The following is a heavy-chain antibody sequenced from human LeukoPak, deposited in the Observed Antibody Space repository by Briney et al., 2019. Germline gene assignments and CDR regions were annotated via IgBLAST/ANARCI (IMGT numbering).Heavy chain of an antibody. Sequence: GGSLRLSWAASGFTFDDFGMSWVRLAPGKGREWVGRIKSKIDGGTTDYAAPVKCRFTISRDDSKNTMYLQMNSKKTEDTAVYYCTTDQDDYVWGSYRYSPRFDDWGQGALSASAQ. CDR2: IKSKIDGGTT. J-gene: IGHJ4*02. CDR1: GFTFDDFG. CDR3: TTDQDDYVWGSYRYSPRFDD. V-gene: IGHV3-15*01. D-gene: IGHD3-16*02.